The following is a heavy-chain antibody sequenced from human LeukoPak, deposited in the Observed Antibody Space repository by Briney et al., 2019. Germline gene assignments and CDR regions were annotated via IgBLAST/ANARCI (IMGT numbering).Heavy chain of an antibody. Sequence: SETLSLTCTVSGYSISSGYYWGWIRQPPGKGLEWIGSIYHSGSTYYNPSLKSRVTISVDTSKNQFSLKLSSVTAADTAVYYCARDHDSSGYWVVGYAFDIWGQGTMVTVSS. D-gene: IGHD3-22*01. V-gene: IGHV4-38-2*02. CDR3: ARDHDSSGYWVVGYAFDI. CDR2: IYHSGST. CDR1: GYSISSGYY. J-gene: IGHJ3*02.